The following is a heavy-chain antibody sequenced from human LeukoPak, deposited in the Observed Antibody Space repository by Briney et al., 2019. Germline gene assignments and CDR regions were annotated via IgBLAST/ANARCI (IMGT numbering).Heavy chain of an antibody. CDR1: GFTFSNNH. CDR3: VKGGRYDSSGVTDV. D-gene: IGHD3-22*01. Sequence: GGSLRLSCAASGFTFSNNHMSWVRQAPGKGLEWVSTISGRGVSTYYVDSVKGRFTISRDNSKNTLYLQMNSLRAEDTAIYYCVKGGRYDSSGVTDVWGKGTTVTVSS. V-gene: IGHV3-23*01. J-gene: IGHJ6*04. CDR2: ISGRGVST.